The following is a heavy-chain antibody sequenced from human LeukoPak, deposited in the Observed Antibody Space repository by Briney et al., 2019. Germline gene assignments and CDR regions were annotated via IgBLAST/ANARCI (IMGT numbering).Heavy chain of an antibody. D-gene: IGHD6-13*01. CDR3: ARWGDSSSPTANFQH. V-gene: IGHV3-11*01. Sequence: GGSLRLSCAASGFTFSDYYMSWIRQAPGMGLEWVSYISSSGSTIYYADSVKGRFTISRDNAKNSLYLQMNSLRAEDTAVYYCARWGDSSSPTANFQHWGQGTLVTVSS. CDR1: GFTFSDYY. J-gene: IGHJ1*01. CDR2: ISSSGSTI.